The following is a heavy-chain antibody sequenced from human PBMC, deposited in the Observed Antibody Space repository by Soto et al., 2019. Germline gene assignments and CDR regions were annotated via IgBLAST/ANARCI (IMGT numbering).Heavy chain of an antibody. CDR2: INTDNGNT. J-gene: IGHJ4*02. CDR1: GYTFTSYA. V-gene: IGHV1-3*04. CDR3: ARTPSGYYFDK. D-gene: IGHD3-10*01. Sequence: QVQLVQSGAEVKKPGASVKLSCKASGYTFTSYAIHWVRQAPGQSLECMGWINTDNGNTKYSQNFQDRVTITRDTSASTAYMELSSLRSEDTAVYFCARTPSGYYFDKWGQGTLVTVSS.